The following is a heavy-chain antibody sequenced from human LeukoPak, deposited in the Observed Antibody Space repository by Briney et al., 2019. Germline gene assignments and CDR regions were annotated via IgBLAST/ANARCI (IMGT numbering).Heavy chain of an antibody. D-gene: IGHD3-22*01. CDR2: ISVRSNYI. Sequence: GGSLSLSFAASGFTFSSYSINWVRQAPGKGLEWVSSISVRSNYIYYSDSVRGRFSISRDDARDSLYLEMNSLRAEDSAVYYCVRLRRNSDRSGYYYYYDYWGQGTLVTVSS. J-gene: IGHJ4*02. CDR1: GFTFSSYS. CDR3: VRLRRNSDRSGYYYYYDY. V-gene: IGHV3-21*01.